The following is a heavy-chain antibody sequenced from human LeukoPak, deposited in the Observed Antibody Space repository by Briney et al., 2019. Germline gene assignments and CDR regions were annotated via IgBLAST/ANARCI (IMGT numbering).Heavy chain of an antibody. J-gene: IGHJ4*02. Sequence: XYWSWIRQFAGNGLEWIGRIYNSGTTHYNPSLKSRVTISVDTSKNQISLKLTSVTAADTAVYYCASDGGRSNLAVLWGQGTLVTVSS. CDR3: ASDGGRSNLAVL. CDR2: IYNSGTT. V-gene: IGHV4-4*07. CDR1: XY. D-gene: IGHD6-19*01.